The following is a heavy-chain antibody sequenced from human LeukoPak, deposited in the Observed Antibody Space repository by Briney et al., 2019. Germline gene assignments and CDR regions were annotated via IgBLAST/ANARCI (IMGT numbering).Heavy chain of an antibody. CDR3: VRPYCGGDCYSAEYFQH. D-gene: IGHD2-21*02. J-gene: IGHJ1*01. V-gene: IGHV1-46*01. Sequence: GSSVKVSCKASGYTFTSYYMHWVRQAPGQGLEWMGIINPSGGSTSYAQKFQGRVTMTGDTSTSTVYMELSSLRSEDTAVYYCVRPYCGGDCYSAEYFQHWGQGTLVTVSS. CDR2: INPSGGST. CDR1: GYTFTSYY.